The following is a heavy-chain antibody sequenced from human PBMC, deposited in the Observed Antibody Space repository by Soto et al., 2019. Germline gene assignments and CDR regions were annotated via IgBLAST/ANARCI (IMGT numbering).Heavy chain of an antibody. V-gene: IGHV3-48*03. CDR1: DFTFSTYE. J-gene: IGHJ4*01. CDR2: IGSGGTI. D-gene: IGHD3-10*01. CDR3: ARGRYYWDN. Sequence: RGSLRIACASSDFTFSTYEMTWVRQAPGKGLEWVSYIGSGGTIFYADSVKGRFTISRDNARNSLYLQMNSLRDEDTAVYYCARGRYYWDNWGRGSMVTVSS.